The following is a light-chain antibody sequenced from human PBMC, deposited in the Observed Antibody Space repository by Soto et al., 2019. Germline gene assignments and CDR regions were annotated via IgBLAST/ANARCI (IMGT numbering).Light chain of an antibody. CDR3: SSYVSSGTL. Sequence: QSVLTQPASVSGSPGQSITISCTGTSSDVGGYNFVSWYQHHPGKAPKLMIYEVSHRPSGVSNRFSGSKSGNTASLTISGLQAEDEADYYCSSYVSSGTLFGTGTKVTVL. J-gene: IGLJ1*01. CDR1: SSDVGGYNF. CDR2: EVS. V-gene: IGLV2-14*01.